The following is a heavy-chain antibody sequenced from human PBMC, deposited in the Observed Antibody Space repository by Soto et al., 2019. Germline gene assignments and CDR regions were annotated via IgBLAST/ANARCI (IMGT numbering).Heavy chain of an antibody. D-gene: IGHD3-9*01. CDR3: AKGYYDILTGYYPLSFFDY. V-gene: IGHV3-23*01. J-gene: IGHJ4*02. CDR1: GFTFSSYA. CDR2: ISGSGGST. Sequence: EVQLLESGGGLVQPGGSLRLSCAASGFTFSSYAMSWVRQAPGKGLEWVSAISGSGGSTYYADSVKGRFTISRDNSKNTLYLHMNSLRAEDTAVYYCAKGYYDILTGYYPLSFFDYWGQGTLVTVSS.